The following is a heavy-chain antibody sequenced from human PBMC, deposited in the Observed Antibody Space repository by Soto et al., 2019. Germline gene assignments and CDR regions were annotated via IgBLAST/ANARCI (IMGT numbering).Heavy chain of an antibody. D-gene: IGHD3-10*01. CDR1: GFSLSSYG. Sequence: QVQLVESGGGVVQPGRSLRLSCAASGFSLSSYGMHWVRHAPGKGLEWVAVISYDGSNKYYADSVKGRFTISRDNSKNTLYLQMNSLRAEDTALYYCAKDKVSGVPYYFDYWGQGTLVTVSS. V-gene: IGHV3-30*18. CDR3: AKDKVSGVPYYFDY. J-gene: IGHJ4*02. CDR2: ISYDGSNK.